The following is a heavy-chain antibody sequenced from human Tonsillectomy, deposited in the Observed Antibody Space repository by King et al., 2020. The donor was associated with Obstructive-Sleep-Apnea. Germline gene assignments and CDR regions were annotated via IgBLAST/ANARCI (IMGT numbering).Heavy chain of an antibody. Sequence: VQLVESGGALVQPGGSLRLSCAASGFNFSSYAMSWVRQAPGKGLEWVSGISSSGGSTYYADSVKGRFTISRDDSKNTLYLQMHSLKAADTAVYFCAKDFGSAAAGNEFDYWGQGTLVTVSS. CDR3: AKDFGSAAAGNEFDY. V-gene: IGHV3-23*04. CDR2: ISSSGGST. CDR1: GFNFSSYA. D-gene: IGHD6-13*01. J-gene: IGHJ4*02.